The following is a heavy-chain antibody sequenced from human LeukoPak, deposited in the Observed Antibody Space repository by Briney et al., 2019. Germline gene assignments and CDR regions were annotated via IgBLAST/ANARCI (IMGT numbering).Heavy chain of an antibody. CDR2: INHSVNT. CDR3: ARQGGSYYAIDD. CDR1: GGSLSDYS. Sequence: SETLSLTCGVYGGSLSDYSGSWIRQPPGKGLEFIGEINHSVNTNFNPSLKSRVTISVDTSKNQVSLRLSSVTAADTAVYYCARQGGSYYAIDDWGQGTLVTVSS. V-gene: IGHV4-34*01. D-gene: IGHD1-26*01. J-gene: IGHJ4*02.